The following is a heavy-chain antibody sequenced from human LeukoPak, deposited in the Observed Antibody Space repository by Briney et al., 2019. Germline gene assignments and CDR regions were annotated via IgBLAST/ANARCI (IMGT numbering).Heavy chain of an antibody. CDR2: ISSGGSTI. D-gene: IGHD5-24*01. J-gene: IGHJ4*02. CDR3: ARVRDDSQDY. CDR1: GFTFSSYE. Sequence: GGSLRLSCVASGFTFSSYEMNWVRQAPGKGLEWVSYISSGGSTIYYADSVKGRFTISRDNAKNSLYLQMNSLRAEDTAVYYCARVRDDSQDYWGQGTLVTVSS. V-gene: IGHV3-48*03.